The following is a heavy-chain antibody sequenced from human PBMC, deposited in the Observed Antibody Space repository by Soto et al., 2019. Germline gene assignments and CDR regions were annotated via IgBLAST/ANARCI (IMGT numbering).Heavy chain of an antibody. CDR1: GFTFNNFW. D-gene: IGHD4-4*01. CDR3: ARDRLEYSNHCDY. J-gene: IGHJ4*02. Sequence: EVQLVESGGGLVQPGGSLRLSCAASGFTFNNFWMHWVRQAPGEGLVWVSRISADGSDTAYADSVKGRFTISRDNAKNTLYLQMNSLRAEDTAVYYCARDRLEYSNHCDYWGQGTLVTVSS. CDR2: ISADGSDT. V-gene: IGHV3-74*01.